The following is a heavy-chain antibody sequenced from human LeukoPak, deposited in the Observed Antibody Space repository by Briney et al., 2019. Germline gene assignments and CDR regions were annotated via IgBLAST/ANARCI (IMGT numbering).Heavy chain of an antibody. V-gene: IGHV1-2*06. CDR3: ARIAARQFWGYSSMVY. J-gene: IGHJ4*02. D-gene: IGHD6-13*01. CDR2: INPNSGGT. CDR1: GYTFTGYY. Sequence: GASVKVSCKASGYTFTGYYMHWVRQAPGQGLEWMGRINPNSGGTNYAQKFQGRVTMTRDTSISTAYMELSRLRSDDTAVYYCARIAARQFWGYSSMVYWGQGTLVTVSS.